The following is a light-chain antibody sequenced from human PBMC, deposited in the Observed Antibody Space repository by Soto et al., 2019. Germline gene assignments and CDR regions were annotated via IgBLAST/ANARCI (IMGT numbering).Light chain of an antibody. Sequence: EIVLTQSPATLSLSPGERAALSCRASQGVSRFLAWYQQKPGRAPRLLIYDASNRATGIPARFSGSGSGTDFTLAINNLEPEDFAVYYCQQRSGWPLTFGGGTKVEIK. V-gene: IGKV3-11*01. CDR2: DAS. J-gene: IGKJ4*01. CDR1: QGVSRF. CDR3: QQRSGWPLT.